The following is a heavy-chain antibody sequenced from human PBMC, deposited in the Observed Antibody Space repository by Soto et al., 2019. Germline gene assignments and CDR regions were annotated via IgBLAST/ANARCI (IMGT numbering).Heavy chain of an antibody. J-gene: IGHJ4*02. Sequence: EVQLVESGGGLVQPGGSLRLSCAASGFSVSSNYMSWVRQAPGKGLECVSLIYSGGSTYYADSVKGRFTIARHNFNNTLYLQMNSQRSDDTAVYYCATRSVTAPRWGQGTLVTVSS. CDR2: IYSGGST. D-gene: IGHD4-17*01. CDR3: ATRSVTAPR. CDR1: GFSVSSNY. V-gene: IGHV3-53*04.